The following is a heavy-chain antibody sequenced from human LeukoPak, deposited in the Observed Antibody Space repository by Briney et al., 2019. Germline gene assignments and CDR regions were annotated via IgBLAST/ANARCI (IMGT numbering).Heavy chain of an antibody. CDR1: GGSISSYY. D-gene: IGHD6-13*01. Sequence: PSETLSLTCTVSGGSISSYYWSWIRQPAAKGMEWIGGISTSSTTNYTPSLTRRFTMSVDTSKNQFSLKLSSVTPADTAVYYCARDKEGYSSRYYYYYMDVWAKGTTVTVSS. CDR2: ISTSSTT. J-gene: IGHJ6*03. V-gene: IGHV4-4*07. CDR3: ARDKEGYSSRYYYYYMDV.